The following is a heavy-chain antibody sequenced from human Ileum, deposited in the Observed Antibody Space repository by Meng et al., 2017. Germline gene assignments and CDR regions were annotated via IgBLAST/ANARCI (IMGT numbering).Heavy chain of an antibody. V-gene: IGHV3-23*01. CDR2: ISDSGGYT. J-gene: IGHJ4*02. CDR3: ATAVPNGKRFES. D-gene: IGHD2-8*01. Sequence: GESLKISCAASGFTFNNYAMHWVRQAPGKGLEWVSAISDSGGYTPYADSVRGRFTISRDNSKNTLYLQMNSLRAEDTAVYYCATAVPNGKRFESWGQGTLVTVS. CDR1: GFTFNNYA.